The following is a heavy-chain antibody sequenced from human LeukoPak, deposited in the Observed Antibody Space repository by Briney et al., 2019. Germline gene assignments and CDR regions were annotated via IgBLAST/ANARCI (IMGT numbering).Heavy chain of an antibody. J-gene: IGHJ6*03. CDR2: IYPGDSDT. D-gene: IGHD7-27*01. Sequence: GKSLKISCKGSGYSFTSYWIGWVRQMPGKGLEWMGIIYPGDSDTRYSPSFQGQVTISADKSISTAYLQWSSLKASDTAMYYCARQPTFNWGNESYYYYYMDVWGKGTTVTVSS. CDR3: ARQPTFNWGNESYYYYYMDV. V-gene: IGHV5-51*01. CDR1: GYSFTSYW.